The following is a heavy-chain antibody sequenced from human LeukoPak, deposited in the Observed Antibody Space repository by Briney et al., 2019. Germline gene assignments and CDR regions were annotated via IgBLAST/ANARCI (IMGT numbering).Heavy chain of an antibody. Sequence: SETLSLTCTASGASISSSTYYWGWIRQPPGKGLEWIGSIYSSGITYCNPSLKSRVTIFADTSKNQVSLQLSSVTAADTAVYYCARVLLWFGELYTDYWGQGTLVTVSS. D-gene: IGHD3-10*01. J-gene: IGHJ4*02. CDR3: ARVLLWFGELYTDY. V-gene: IGHV4-39*07. CDR2: IYSSGIT. CDR1: GASISSSTYY.